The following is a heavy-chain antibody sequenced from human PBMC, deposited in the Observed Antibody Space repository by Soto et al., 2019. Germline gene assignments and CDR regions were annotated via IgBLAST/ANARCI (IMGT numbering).Heavy chain of an antibody. D-gene: IGHD5-18*01. V-gene: IGHV4-59*08. CDR1: GDSISSYY. Sequence: PSETLSLTCTVSGDSISSYYWSWLRQSPGKGLEWIGYIYYSGSTNYNPSLKSRVTISVDTSKNQFSLKLSSVTAADTAVYYCARQYSYGYIDYWGQGTLVTVSS. CDR2: IYYSGST. CDR3: ARQYSYGYIDY. J-gene: IGHJ4*02.